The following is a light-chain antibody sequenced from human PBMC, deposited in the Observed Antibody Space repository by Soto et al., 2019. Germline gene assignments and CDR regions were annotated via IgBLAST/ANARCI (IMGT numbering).Light chain of an antibody. V-gene: IGKV3-15*01. J-gene: IGKJ1*01. CDR1: QSVSSN. CDR2: GAS. CDR3: QQYNNWPGT. Sequence: EIVMTQSPATLSVSPGERATLSCRASQSVSSNLAWYQQKPGQAPRLLIYGASTRATGIPARFSGSGSGTEFTLTISSLQSEDFAVYFCQQYNNWPGTFGQGPNVDIK.